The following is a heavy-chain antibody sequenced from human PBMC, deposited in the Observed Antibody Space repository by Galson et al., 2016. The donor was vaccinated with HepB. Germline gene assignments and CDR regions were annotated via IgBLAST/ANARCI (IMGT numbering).Heavy chain of an antibody. J-gene: IGHJ4*02. CDR2: IYYGGST. Sequence: ETLSLTCTVSGDSISIASSTYYWGWIRQPPGKGLQWIGGIYYGGSTHRNPSLKSRVTMSVDTSKNQFSLRLSSMTAADTAVYYCARYRRDYIRGVPPYYFDYWAQGTLVTVSS. CDR3: ARYRRDYIRGVPPYYFDY. V-gene: IGHV4-39*07. CDR1: GDSISIASSTYY. D-gene: IGHD3-16*01.